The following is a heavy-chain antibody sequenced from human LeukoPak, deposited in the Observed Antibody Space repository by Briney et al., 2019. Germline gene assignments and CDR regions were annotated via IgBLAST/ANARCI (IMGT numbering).Heavy chain of an antibody. CDR2: IYTSGST. J-gene: IGHJ4*02. CDR1: GGSISSGSYY. D-gene: IGHD6-19*01. Sequence: SETLSLTCTVSGGSISSGSYYWSWIRQPAGKGLEWIGRIYTSGSTNYNPSIESRVTISVDTSKNQFSLKLSSVTAADTAVYYCATSGWYLLPGVYWGQGTLVTVSS. V-gene: IGHV4-61*02. CDR3: ATSGWYLLPGVY.